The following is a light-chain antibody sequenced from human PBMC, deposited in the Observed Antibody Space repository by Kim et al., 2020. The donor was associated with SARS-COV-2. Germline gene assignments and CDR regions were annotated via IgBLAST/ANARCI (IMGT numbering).Light chain of an antibody. CDR2: LNSDGSH. J-gene: IGLJ3*02. V-gene: IGLV4-69*01. CDR1: SGHSDYA. Sequence: SVKLTCTLSSGHSDYAIAWHQQQPEKGPRYLMKLNSDGSHRRGDGIPDRFSVSSSGAERYLTISSLQSEDEADYYCQAWGTGVQGVFGGGTKLTVL. CDR3: QAWGTGVQGV.